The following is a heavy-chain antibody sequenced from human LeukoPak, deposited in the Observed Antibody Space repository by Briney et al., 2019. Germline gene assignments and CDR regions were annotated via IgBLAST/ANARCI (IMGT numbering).Heavy chain of an antibody. CDR2: IIPILNVP. CDR3: ARDRPRARYFDY. V-gene: IGHV1-69*04. D-gene: IGHD2-15*01. Sequence: SVKVSCKASGGTFSDYCISWVRQAPGQGLERMGRIIPILNVPNYAQKFEGRVTITADKSTSTAYMELSSLKSEDTAVYFCARDRPRARYFDYWGQGTLVTVSS. J-gene: IGHJ4*02. CDR1: GGTFSDYC.